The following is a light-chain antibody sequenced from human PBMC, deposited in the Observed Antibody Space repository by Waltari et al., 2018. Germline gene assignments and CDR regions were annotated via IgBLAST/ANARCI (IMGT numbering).Light chain of an antibody. CDR1: QGISSY. CDR3: QQSYRDVGFR. J-gene: IGKJ2*03. V-gene: IGKV1-39*01. CDR2: STS. Sequence: DIQMTQSPSSLSASVGDRVTITCRAAQGISSYLNWYQVKPGKAPKLLIYSTSTLQNGVPSRFSGSGAGTQFTLTISGLQPEDFATYYCQQSYRDVGFRFGQGTKL.